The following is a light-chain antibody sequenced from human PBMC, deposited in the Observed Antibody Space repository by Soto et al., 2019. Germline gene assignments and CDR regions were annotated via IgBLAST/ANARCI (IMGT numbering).Light chain of an antibody. Sequence: EMVLTQSPGTLSLSPGERATLSCRASQSISSSYLAWYQQKPGQAPRLLVYGASRRATGIPDRFSGSGSGTDFTLTISRLEPEDSAVYYCQHYGGSPQTFGQGTKVEIK. CDR1: QSISSSY. CDR2: GAS. J-gene: IGKJ1*01. V-gene: IGKV3-20*01. CDR3: QHYGGSPQT.